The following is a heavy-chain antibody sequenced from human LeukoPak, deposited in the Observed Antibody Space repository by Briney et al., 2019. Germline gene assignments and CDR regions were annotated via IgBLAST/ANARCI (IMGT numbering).Heavy chain of an antibody. CDR1: GFTFSTYG. Sequence: HPGGSLRLSCAASGFTFSTYGMHWVRQAPGKGLEWVAIIWYDGSNAYYADSVKGRFTISRDNSKNTLYLQMNSLRAEDTAVYYCARDRDGAGWLYAFDIWGQGTMVTVSS. CDR2: IWYDGSNA. D-gene: IGHD3-9*01. J-gene: IGHJ3*02. CDR3: ARDRDGAGWLYAFDI. V-gene: IGHV3-33*01.